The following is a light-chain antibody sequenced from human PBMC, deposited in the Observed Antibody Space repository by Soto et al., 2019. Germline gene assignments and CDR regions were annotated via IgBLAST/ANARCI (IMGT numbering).Light chain of an antibody. J-gene: IGLJ1*01. V-gene: IGLV1-47*02. CDR2: NND. CDR1: NAPNGSNF. CDR3: AAWDDSLSVRYV. Sequence: VLQQPPSASGGPRRRVPRPCFWRNAPNGSNFVYWYQQRPGTAPRLLIYNNDQRPSGVPDRFSGSKSGTSASLAISGLRSEDEADYYCAAWDDSLSVRYVFGTGTKVTVL.